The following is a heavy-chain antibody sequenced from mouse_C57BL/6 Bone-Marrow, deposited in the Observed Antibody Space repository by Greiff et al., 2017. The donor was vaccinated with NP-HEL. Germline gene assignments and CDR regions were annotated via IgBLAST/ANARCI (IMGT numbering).Heavy chain of an antibody. CDR3: ARDDGDYFDY. CDR1: GFTFSDYY. V-gene: IGHV5-12*01. J-gene: IGHJ2*01. Sequence: EVQRVESGGGLVQPGGSLKLSCAASGFTFSDYYMYWVRQTPEKRLEWVAYISNGGGSTYYPDTVKGRFTISRDNAKNTLYLQMSRLKSEDTAMYYCARDDGDYFDYWGQGTTLTVSS. D-gene: IGHD2-12*01. CDR2: ISNGGGST.